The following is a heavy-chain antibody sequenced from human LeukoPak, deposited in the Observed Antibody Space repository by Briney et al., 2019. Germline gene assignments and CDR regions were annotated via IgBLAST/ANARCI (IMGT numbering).Heavy chain of an antibody. D-gene: IGHD1/OR15-1a*01. CDR3: AREGTGSYMDV. Sequence: HAGGSLRLSCAASGFTFSSYWMHWVRHAPGKGLMWVSRIRTDGTITTYADSVKGRFSISRDNAKNTLYLQVNSLRVEDTAVYYCAREGTGSYMDVWGKGTTVTVSS. J-gene: IGHJ6*03. V-gene: IGHV3-74*01. CDR1: GFTFSSYW. CDR2: IRTDGTIT.